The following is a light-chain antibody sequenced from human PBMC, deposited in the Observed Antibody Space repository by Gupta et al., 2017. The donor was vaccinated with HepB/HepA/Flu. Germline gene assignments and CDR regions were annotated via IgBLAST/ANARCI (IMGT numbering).Light chain of an antibody. J-gene: IGKJ5*01. Sequence: ELVLTQSPGTLSLSPGERATLSCRASQYVNIYLAWYQQKPGQAPRLLIYDASNRATGIPARFRGSGSGTDFTLTISSLEPEDFAVYYCQQRRSWPITFGQGTRLEIK. CDR1: QYVNIY. CDR3: QQRRSWPIT. CDR2: DAS. V-gene: IGKV3-11*01.